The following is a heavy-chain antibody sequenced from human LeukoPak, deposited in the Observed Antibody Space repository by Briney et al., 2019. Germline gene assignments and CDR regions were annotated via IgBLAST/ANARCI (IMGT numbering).Heavy chain of an antibody. J-gene: IGHJ5*02. V-gene: IGHV3-53*01. CDR3: ATRGA. CDR2: IQGVET. Sequence: GGSLRLSCAASGFTVYRDFMIWVRQAPGKGLQWVSKIQGVETTYADSVKGRFTISRDDSKNTLYLQMNRLRVEDTAVYYCATRGAWGQGTLVTVSS. CDR1: GFTVYRDF.